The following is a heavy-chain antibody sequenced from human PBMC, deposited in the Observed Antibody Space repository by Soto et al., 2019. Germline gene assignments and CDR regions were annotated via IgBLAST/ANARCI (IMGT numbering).Heavy chain of an antibody. CDR3: ALGGGAMAPPGVQLGAYGMDV. J-gene: IGHJ6*02. CDR1: GFTFSSYA. CDR2: ISYDGSNK. Sequence: QVQLVESGGGVVQPGRSLRLSCAASGFTFSSYAMHWVRQAPGKGLEWVAVISYDGSNKYYADSVKGRFTISRDNSKNTLYLQMNSLRAEDTAVYYCALGGGAMAPPGVQLGAYGMDVWGQGTTVTVSS. D-gene: IGHD3-16*01. V-gene: IGHV3-30-3*01.